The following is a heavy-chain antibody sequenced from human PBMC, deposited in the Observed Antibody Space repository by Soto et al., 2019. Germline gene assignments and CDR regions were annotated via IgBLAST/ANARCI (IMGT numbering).Heavy chain of an antibody. V-gene: IGHV3-21*01. CDR3: ARGVKYAFDI. CDR1: GFTFSSYS. Sequence: EVQLVESGGGLVKPGGSLRLSCAASGFTFSSYSMSWVRQAPGKGLEWVSSITTSTSYIHYADSVKGRFTISRDNAKNSLYLQMNSLRAEDTAVYYCARGVKYAFDIWGQGTMVTVSS. CDR2: ITTSTSYI. J-gene: IGHJ3*02.